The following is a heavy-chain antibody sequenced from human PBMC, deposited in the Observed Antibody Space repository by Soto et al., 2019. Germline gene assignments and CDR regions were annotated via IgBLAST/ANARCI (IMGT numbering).Heavy chain of an antibody. CDR1: GGSVSSGYYY. CDR2: IYHTGST. Sequence: QVQLQESGPGLVKPSETLSLTCTVSGGSVSSGYYYWSWIRQPPKKGLEWIGYIYHTGSTNYNPTLMSRVTISADTSKNHSALRQSSMPAADTAVYFCARYTYGLDYWGQGTVVTVSS. CDR3: ARYTYGLDY. J-gene: IGHJ4*02. D-gene: IGHD5-18*01. V-gene: IGHV4-61*01.